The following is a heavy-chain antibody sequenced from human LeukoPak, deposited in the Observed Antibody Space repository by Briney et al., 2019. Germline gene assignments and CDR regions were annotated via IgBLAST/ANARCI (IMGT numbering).Heavy chain of an antibody. CDR1: GYTFTSYG. J-gene: IGHJ4*02. CDR2: ISAYNGNT. CDR3: ARERQWLVDKTSYFDY. V-gene: IGHV1-18*01. D-gene: IGHD6-19*01. Sequence: ASVKVSRKASGYTFTSYGISWVRQAPGQGLEWMGWISAYNGNTNYAQKLQGRVTMTTDTSTSTAYMELSSLRSEDTAVYYCARERQWLVDKTSYFDYWGQGTLVTVSS.